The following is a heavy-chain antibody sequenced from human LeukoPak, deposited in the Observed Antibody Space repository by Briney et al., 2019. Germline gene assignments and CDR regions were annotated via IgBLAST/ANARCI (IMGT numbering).Heavy chain of an antibody. D-gene: IGHD3-16*01. CDR2: INPNSGGT. CDR1: GYTFTGYY. Sequence: GASVKVSCKASGYTFTGYYMHWVRQAPGQGLEWMGWINPNSGGTNYAQKFQGRVTITADESTSTAYMELSSLRSEDTAVYYCARALGAVGLFDYWGQGTLVTVSS. CDR3: ARALGAVGLFDY. V-gene: IGHV1-2*02. J-gene: IGHJ4*02.